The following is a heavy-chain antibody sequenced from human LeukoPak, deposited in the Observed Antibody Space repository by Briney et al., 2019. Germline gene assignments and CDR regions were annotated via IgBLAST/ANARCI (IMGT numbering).Heavy chain of an antibody. D-gene: IGHD3-10*01. CDR2: ISGSGGST. CDR1: GFTFSSYA. J-gene: IGHJ4*02. V-gene: IGHV3-23*01. Sequence: GGSLRLSCAASGFTFSSYAMSWVRQAPGKGLEWVSAISGSGGSTYYADSVKGRFTISRDNSKNTLYLQMNSLRAEDTAVYYCAKSGYHYYGSGSYVEDYWGQGTLVTVSS. CDR3: AKSGYHYYGSGSYVEDY.